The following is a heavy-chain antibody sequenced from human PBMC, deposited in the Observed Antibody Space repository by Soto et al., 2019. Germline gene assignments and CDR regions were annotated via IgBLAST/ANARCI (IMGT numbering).Heavy chain of an antibody. CDR1: GYTFTSYY. CDR3: ARAVDTAMGLDY. V-gene: IGHV1-46*01. CDR2: INPSGGST. J-gene: IGHJ4*02. Sequence: QVQLVQSGAEVKKPGASVKVSCKASGYTFTSYYMHWVRQAPGQGLEWMGIINPSGGSTSYAQKFQGGVTLTRDTSTSTVYMELSSLRSEDTAVYYCARAVDTAMGLDYWGQGTLVTVSS. D-gene: IGHD5-18*01.